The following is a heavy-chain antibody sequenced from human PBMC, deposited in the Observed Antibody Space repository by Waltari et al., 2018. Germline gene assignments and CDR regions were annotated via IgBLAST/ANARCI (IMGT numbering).Heavy chain of an antibody. CDR2: IQTSGSP. J-gene: IGHJ6*03. CDR3: ARSVTMIRGATYYYYYMDV. CDR1: GDSIADSY. D-gene: IGHD3-10*01. V-gene: IGHV4-4*07. Sequence: QVQLQESGPGLVKPSETLSLTCTVSGDSIADSYWSWIRQPAGRGLEWIGHIQTSGSPNYNPSLESRVTLAAYTSNHPVSLKLMSVTAADTAVYYCARSVTMIRGATYYYYYMDVWGEGITVTISS.